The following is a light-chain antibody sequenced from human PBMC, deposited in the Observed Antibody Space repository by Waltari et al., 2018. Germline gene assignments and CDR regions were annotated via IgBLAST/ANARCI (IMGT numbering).Light chain of an antibody. V-gene: IGKV4-1*01. CDR1: QSVLYSSNNKNY. Sequence: DVVMTQSPDSLAVSLGERATINCKSNQSVLYSSNNKNYLTWYQQKPGQPPKLLIYWASTRESGVPDRFSSSGSGTDFTLTISGLRAEDVAVYYCHQYYSTPWTFGQGTKVEIK. CDR2: WAS. CDR3: HQYYSTPWT. J-gene: IGKJ1*01.